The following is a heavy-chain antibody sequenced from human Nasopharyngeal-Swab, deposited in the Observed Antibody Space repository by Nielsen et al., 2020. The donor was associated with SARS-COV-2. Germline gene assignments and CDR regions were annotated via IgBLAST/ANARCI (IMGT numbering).Heavy chain of an antibody. CDR2: MNPNSGNT. CDR1: GYTFTSYD. D-gene: IGHD5-24*01. V-gene: IGHV1-8*03. J-gene: IGHJ3*02. Sequence: ASAKVSCKASGYTFTSYDINWVRQATGQGLEWMGWMNPNSGNTGYAQKFQGRVTITRNTSISTAYMELSSLKSENTAVYYCARVRTRWNDAFDIWGQGTMVTVSS. CDR3: ARVRTRWNDAFDI.